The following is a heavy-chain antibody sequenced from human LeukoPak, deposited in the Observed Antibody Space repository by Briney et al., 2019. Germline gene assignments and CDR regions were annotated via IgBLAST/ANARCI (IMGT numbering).Heavy chain of an antibody. V-gene: IGHV4-34*01. Sequence: SETLSLTCGVYGVSLNDYSWSWIRQSPGKGLEWIGEINHNEYTRYNPSLQSRVTISVDTSENHLSLKLTSVTAADTAVYYCARIRCDQTSVRCYNHWGLGTSVAVSS. CDR3: ARIRCDQTSVRCYNH. CDR2: INHNEYT. CDR1: GVSLNDYS. D-gene: IGHD3-10*01. J-gene: IGHJ4*02.